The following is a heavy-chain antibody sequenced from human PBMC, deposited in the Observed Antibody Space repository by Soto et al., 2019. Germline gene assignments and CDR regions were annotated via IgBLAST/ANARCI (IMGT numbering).Heavy chain of an antibody. CDR3: ARGGLWSGYYEFDP. J-gene: IGHJ5*02. D-gene: IGHD3-3*01. CDR2: IYYSGST. CDR1: GGSISSGGYY. V-gene: IGHV4-31*03. Sequence: SETLSLTCTVSGGSISSGGYYWSWIRQHPGKGLEWIGYIYYSGSTYYNPSLKSRVTISVDTSKNQFSLKLSSVTAADTAVYYCARGGLWSGYYEFDPWGQITVVAVYS.